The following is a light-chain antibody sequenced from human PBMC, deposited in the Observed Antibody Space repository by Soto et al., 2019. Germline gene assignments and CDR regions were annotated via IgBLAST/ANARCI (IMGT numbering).Light chain of an antibody. CDR3: GSYTSTSTLYV. J-gene: IGLJ1*01. CDR1: SIYVGGSNY. CDR2: DVS. V-gene: IGLV2-14*03. Sequence: QSVLTQPASVSGSPGQSITISCTGTSIYVGGSNYVSWYQQHPGKAPKLMIYDVSNRPSGVSNRFSGSKSGNTASLTISGLQAEDEADYYCGSYTSTSTLYVFGTGTKLTVL.